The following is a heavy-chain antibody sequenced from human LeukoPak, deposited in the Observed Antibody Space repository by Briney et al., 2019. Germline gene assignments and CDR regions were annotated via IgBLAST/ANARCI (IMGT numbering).Heavy chain of an antibody. CDR2: ISYDATNK. CDR3: ANYGDYQYFDY. CDR1: GFTFSNYA. D-gene: IGHD4-17*01. V-gene: IGHV3-30*04. J-gene: IGHJ4*02. Sequence: GGSLRLSCAASGFTFSNYAMHWVRQAPGKGLEWVAVISYDATNKYYADSVKGRFTISRDNSKNTLYLQMNSLKTDDTAVYYCANYGDYQYFDYWGQGTPVTVSS.